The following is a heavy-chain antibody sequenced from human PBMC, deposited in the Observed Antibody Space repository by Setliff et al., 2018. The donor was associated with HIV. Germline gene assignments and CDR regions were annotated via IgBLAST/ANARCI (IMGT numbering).Heavy chain of an antibody. CDR1: GDSVSSDTAA. CDR3: ARASKYGVRYYFDY. D-gene: IGHD4-17*01. J-gene: IGHJ4*02. CDR2: TYYRSKWYN. V-gene: IGHV6-1*01. Sequence: PSQTLSLTCAISGDSVSSDTAAWNWIRQSPSRGLEWLGRTYYRSKWYNDYAPSVKSRIGINPDTSKNQFSLQLNSVTPDDTAVYFCARASKYGVRYYFDYWGLGTLVTV.